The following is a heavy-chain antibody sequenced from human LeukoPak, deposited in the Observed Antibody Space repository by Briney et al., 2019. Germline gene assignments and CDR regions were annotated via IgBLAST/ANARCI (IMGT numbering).Heavy chain of an antibody. J-gene: IGHJ4*02. Sequence: PSETLSLTCTVSGYSISSGYYWGWIRQPPGKGLEWIGSIHHSGSTYYNPSLKSRVTISVDTSKNQFSLKLSSVTAADTAVYYCARDIAARPLDYWGQGTLVTVSS. CDR3: ARDIAARPLDY. CDR2: IHHSGST. CDR1: GYSISSGYY. V-gene: IGHV4-38-2*02. D-gene: IGHD6-6*01.